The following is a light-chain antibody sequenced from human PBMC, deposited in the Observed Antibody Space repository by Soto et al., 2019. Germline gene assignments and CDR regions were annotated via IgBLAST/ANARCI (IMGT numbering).Light chain of an antibody. CDR3: QQYDNLPVT. J-gene: IGKJ3*01. CDR2: DAS. V-gene: IGKV1-33*01. Sequence: DIQMTQSPSSLSASVGDRVTITCQASQDISDYLNWYQQKPGKAPKLLIYDASNLETGVPSRFSGSGSGTDFTFTISNLQPEDIATYYCQQYDNLPVTFGPGTKVDIK. CDR1: QDISDY.